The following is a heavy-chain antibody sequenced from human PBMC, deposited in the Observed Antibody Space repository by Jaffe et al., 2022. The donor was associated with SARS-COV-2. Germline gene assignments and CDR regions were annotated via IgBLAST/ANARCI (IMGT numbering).Heavy chain of an antibody. CDR2: INHRGST. CDR3: ARGLGLTVPAVRYFDY. V-gene: IGHV4-34*01. Sequence: QVQLQQWGAGLLKPSETLSLTCAVYGGSFSDYYWTWIRQPPGKGLEWIGEINHRGSTNYNPSLKSRVTISGDTSKNQFSLKMTSVTAADTAVYYCARGLGLTVPAVRYFDYWGQGTLVTVSS. J-gene: IGHJ4*02. D-gene: IGHD2-2*01. CDR1: GGSFSDYY.